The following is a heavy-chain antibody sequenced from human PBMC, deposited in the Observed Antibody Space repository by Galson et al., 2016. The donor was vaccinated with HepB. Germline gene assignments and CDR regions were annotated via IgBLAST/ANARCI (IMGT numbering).Heavy chain of an antibody. Sequence: QSGAEVKKPGESLRISCKVSGYTLTELSMHWVRQAPGKGLEWMGGVDPEDGDPIYAQKFQGRITLTADASTDTAYMELSSLRSEDTAVYYCARIAEAGSSFNFYYYHGLDVWGQGTTVTVSS. J-gene: IGHJ6*02. CDR1: GYTLTELS. CDR2: VDPEDGDP. V-gene: IGHV1-24*01. CDR3: ARIAEAGSSFNFYYYHGLDV. D-gene: IGHD6-19*01.